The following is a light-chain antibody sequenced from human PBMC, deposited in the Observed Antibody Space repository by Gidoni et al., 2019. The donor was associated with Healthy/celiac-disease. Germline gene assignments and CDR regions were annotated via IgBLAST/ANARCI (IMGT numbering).Light chain of an antibody. CDR2: KAS. CDR3: QQYNSYSPLT. J-gene: IGKJ4*01. CDR1: QSISSW. V-gene: IGKV1-5*03. Sequence: DIQMTQSPSTLSASVGDRVTITCRASQSISSWLAWYQQKPGKAPKLLIYKASSLESGVPSRFRGSGSGTEFTLTISSLQPDAFATSYCQQYNSYSPLTFGGGTKVEIK.